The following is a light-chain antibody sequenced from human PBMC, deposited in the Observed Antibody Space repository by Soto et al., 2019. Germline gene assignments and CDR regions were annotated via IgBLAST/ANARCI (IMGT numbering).Light chain of an antibody. CDR1: QSISRW. J-gene: IGKJ5*01. Sequence: DIQMTQSPSTLSSSVGDRVTITCRASQSISRWLAWYQQKPGKAPKALIYDASTLRSGFPSRFSGGGSGTEFTLTISSLQPDDCATYYCQQYNTYSTFGQGTRLEIK. CDR2: DAS. V-gene: IGKV1-5*01. CDR3: QQYNTYST.